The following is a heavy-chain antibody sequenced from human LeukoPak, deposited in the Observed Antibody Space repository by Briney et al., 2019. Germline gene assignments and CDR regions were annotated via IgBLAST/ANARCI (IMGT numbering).Heavy chain of an antibody. CDR1: GFTFSSYW. CDR3: AKDQRPDSGYDIDY. D-gene: IGHD5-12*01. CDR2: IYGSGDTT. Sequence: GGSLRLSCAVSGFTFSSYWMSWVRQTPGKGLEWVSAIYGSGDTTNYADSVKGRFTISRDNSKNMLYLQMHGLRAEDTAVYYCAKDQRPDSGYDIDYWGQGTLVTVSS. J-gene: IGHJ4*02. V-gene: IGHV3-23*01.